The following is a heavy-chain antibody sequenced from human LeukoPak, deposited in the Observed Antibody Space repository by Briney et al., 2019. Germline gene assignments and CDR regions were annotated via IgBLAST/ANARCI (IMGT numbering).Heavy chain of an antibody. Sequence: SETLSLTCTVSGGSISSSSAYWGWIRQPPGKGLEWIGSVYYSKNTYYNPSLKSRVTISADTSKNQFSLTLGSVSATDTAVYYCVSPRGFSYGYFDYWGQGTLVTVSS. D-gene: IGHD5-18*01. J-gene: IGHJ4*02. V-gene: IGHV4-39*01. CDR2: VYYSKNT. CDR1: GGSISSSSAY. CDR3: VSPRGFSYGYFDY.